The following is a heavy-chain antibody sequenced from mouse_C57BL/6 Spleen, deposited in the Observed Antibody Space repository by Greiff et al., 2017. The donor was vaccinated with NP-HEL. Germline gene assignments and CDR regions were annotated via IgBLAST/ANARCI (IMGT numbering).Heavy chain of an antibody. CDR2: IWSDGST. J-gene: IGHJ4*01. Sequence: QVQLKESGPGLVAPSQSLSISCTVSGFSLTSYGVHWVRQPPGKGLEWLVVIWSDGSTTYNSALRSRLSISKDSSKSQVLLKINSLQSDDTAMYYCARHNCLYAMDYWGQGTSVTVSS. CDR3: ARHNCLYAMDY. CDR1: GFSLTSYG. V-gene: IGHV2-6-1*01.